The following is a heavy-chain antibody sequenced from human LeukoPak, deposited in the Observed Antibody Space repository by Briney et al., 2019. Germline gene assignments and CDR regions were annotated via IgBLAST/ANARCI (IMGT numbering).Heavy chain of an antibody. J-gene: IGHJ4*02. D-gene: IGHD5-12*01. V-gene: IGHV3-48*02. CDR2: ISPSSSAI. Sequence: GGSLRLSCAASRFTFSNYYMNWVRQAPGKGLEWVSSISPSSSAIYYADSVKGRFTISRDNAENSVYLQMNSLRDEDTAVYYCAREGIVATLDYWGQGTLVTVSS. CDR1: RFTFSNYY. CDR3: AREGIVATLDY.